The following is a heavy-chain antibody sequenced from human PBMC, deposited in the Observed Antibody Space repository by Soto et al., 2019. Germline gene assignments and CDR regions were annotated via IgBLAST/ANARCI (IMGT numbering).Heavy chain of an antibody. CDR1: GGSISSYY. J-gene: IGHJ5*02. Sequence: PSETLSHTCTVSGGSISSYYWRWIRQPPGKGLEWIGYIYYSGSTNYNPSLKSRVTISVDTSKNQFSLKLSSVTAADTAVYYCAAQEVGGSYVYTFDPWGQGTLVTVSS. CDR2: IYYSGST. D-gene: IGHD1-26*01. V-gene: IGHV4-59*08. CDR3: AAQEVGGSYVYTFDP.